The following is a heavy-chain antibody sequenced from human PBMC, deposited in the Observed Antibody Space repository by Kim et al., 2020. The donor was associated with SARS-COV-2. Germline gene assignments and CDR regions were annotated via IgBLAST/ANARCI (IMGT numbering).Heavy chain of an antibody. CDR2: INHSGST. D-gene: IGHD1-1*01. CDR3: ARANFATGGSLYYYGMDV. Sequence: SETLSLTCAVYGGSFSGYYWSWIRQPPGKGLEWIGEINHSGSTNYNPSLKSRVTISVDTSKNQFSLKLSSVTAADTAVYYCARANFATGGSLYYYGMDVWGQGTTVTVSS. J-gene: IGHJ6*02. V-gene: IGHV4-34*01. CDR1: GGSFSGYY.